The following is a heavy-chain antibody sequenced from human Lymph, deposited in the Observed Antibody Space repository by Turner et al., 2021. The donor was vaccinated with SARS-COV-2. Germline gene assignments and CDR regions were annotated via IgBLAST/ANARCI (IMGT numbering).Heavy chain of an antibody. J-gene: IGHJ6*02. CDR2: FYKIWSI. V-gene: IGHV4-59*08. CDR1: GGSISSKS. D-gene: IGHD1-1*01. CDR3: ARHQGSTSGYDHGMNV. Sequence: QVQLQESGPGLVRPSETLSLTCTVSGGSISSKSWMWILKSPWRGLEWIGYFYKIWSIDYNPTLRSRVTISVDTSKNQLSLNLISVTAADTAVYYCARHQGSTSGYDHGMNVWGQGTAVIVSS.